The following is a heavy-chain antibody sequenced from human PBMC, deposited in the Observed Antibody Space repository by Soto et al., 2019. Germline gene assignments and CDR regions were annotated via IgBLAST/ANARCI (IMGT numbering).Heavy chain of an antibody. V-gene: IGHV3-11*06. CDR2: ISSSSSYT. Sequence: QVQLVESGGGLVKPGGSLRLSCAASGFTFSDYYMSWIRQAPGKGLEWVSYISSSSSYTNYADSVKGRFTISRDNAKNSLYLQMNSLRAEDTAVYYCARDKIQQLDLFDYWGQGTLVTVSS. CDR3: ARDKIQQLDLFDY. J-gene: IGHJ4*02. CDR1: GFTFSDYY. D-gene: IGHD6-13*01.